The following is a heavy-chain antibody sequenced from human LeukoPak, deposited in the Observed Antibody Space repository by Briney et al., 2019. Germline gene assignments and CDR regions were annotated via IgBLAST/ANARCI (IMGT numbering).Heavy chain of an antibody. J-gene: IGHJ5*02. CDR3: ARFDVIASWVDP. CDR2: IYYRGST. Sequence: SETLSLTCTVSGGSISNTDYYWGWIRQSPGKGLEWIGNIYYRGSTYYNPSLKSRVTISVDTSKNQFSLKVTSVTAADTAMYYCARFDVIASWVDPWGQGTLVTVSS. D-gene: IGHD3-16*02. CDR1: GGSISNTDYY. V-gene: IGHV4-39*07.